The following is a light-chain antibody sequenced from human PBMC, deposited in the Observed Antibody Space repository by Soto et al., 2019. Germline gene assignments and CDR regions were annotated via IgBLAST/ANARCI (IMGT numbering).Light chain of an antibody. CDR3: CSFAGSNTFV. CDR1: SXDVGSYNL. Sequence: QSVLTQPASVSGSPGQSITLCCTGTSXDVGSYNLVSWYQQHPGKAPKLMIYEGNKRPSGVSNRFSGSKSGNTASLTISGLQAEDEADYYCCSFAGSNTFVFGTGTKVTVL. J-gene: IGLJ1*01. CDR2: EGN. V-gene: IGLV2-23*03.